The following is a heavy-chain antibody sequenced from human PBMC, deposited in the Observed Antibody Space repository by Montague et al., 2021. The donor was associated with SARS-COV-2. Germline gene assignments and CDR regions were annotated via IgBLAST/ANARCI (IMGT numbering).Heavy chain of an antibody. CDR1: GGSISSSSYY. Sequence: ETLSLTCTVSGGSISSSSYYWGWIRQPPGKGLEWIGEVTHRGNTNYNPSLKSRVTISVDTSKNQFSLKLSSVTAADTAVYYCARLTAGYCSGGSCYWGTGFDYWGQGTLVTVSS. D-gene: IGHD2-15*01. CDR2: VTHRGNT. CDR3: ARLTAGYCSGGSCYWGTGFDY. V-gene: IGHV4-39*07. J-gene: IGHJ4*02.